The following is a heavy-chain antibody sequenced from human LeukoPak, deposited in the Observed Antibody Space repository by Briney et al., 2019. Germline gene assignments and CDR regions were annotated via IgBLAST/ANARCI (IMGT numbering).Heavy chain of an antibody. V-gene: IGHV3-49*03. Sequence: GGSLRLSCITSGFAFEDYAMSWFRQAPGQGLEWVGFIRDKGYREATEYAVSVKGRFTISRDDSKSIAYLQMNGLKTEDTAVYYCARGVRWSYYFDYWGQGTLVTVSS. CDR2: IRDKGYREAT. CDR1: GFAFEDYA. D-gene: IGHD2-8*01. CDR3: ARGVRWSYYFDY. J-gene: IGHJ4*02.